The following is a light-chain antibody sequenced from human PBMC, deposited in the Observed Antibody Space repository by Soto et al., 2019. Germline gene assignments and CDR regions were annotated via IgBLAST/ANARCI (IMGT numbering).Light chain of an antibody. V-gene: IGKV1-39*01. CDR1: QSTSSW. Sequence: DIQMTQSPSTLSASVGDTVTITCRASQSTSSWLAWYQQKPGKAPKVLIYDVSSLQSGVPSRFSGSGSGTDSTLTISSLQPEDFATYYCQQSYSTPPTCGQGTKGDIK. CDR2: DVS. CDR3: QQSYSTPPT. J-gene: IGKJ1*01.